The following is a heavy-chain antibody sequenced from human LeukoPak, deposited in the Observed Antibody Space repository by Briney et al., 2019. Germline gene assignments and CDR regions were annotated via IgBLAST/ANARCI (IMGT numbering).Heavy chain of an antibody. CDR1: GYSFTSYW. V-gene: IGHV5-51*01. D-gene: IGHD2-2*01. CDR2: IYPGDSDT. CDR3: ARVAPQYQLLLDWFDP. Sequence: GESLKISCKGSGYSFTSYWIGWVRQMPGKGLEWMGIIYPGDSDTRYSPSFQGQVTISADRSISTAYLQWSSLQASDTAMYSCARVAPQYQLLLDWFDPWGQGTLVTVSS. J-gene: IGHJ5*02.